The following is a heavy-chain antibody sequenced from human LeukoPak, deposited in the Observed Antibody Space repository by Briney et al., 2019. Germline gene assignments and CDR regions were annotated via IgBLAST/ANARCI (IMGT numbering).Heavy chain of an antibody. D-gene: IGHD2-2*01. Sequence: PSETLSLTCTVSGGSISSRTYYWGWIRQPPGKGLEWIVSSYYSGSTYYNPSLKSRVTISVDTSKNQFSLKLRSVTAADTAVYYCARLADCSSTRCHDYWGQGTLVTVSS. CDR2: SYYSGST. CDR3: ARLADCSSTRCHDY. CDR1: GGSISSRTYY. V-gene: IGHV4-39*01. J-gene: IGHJ4*02.